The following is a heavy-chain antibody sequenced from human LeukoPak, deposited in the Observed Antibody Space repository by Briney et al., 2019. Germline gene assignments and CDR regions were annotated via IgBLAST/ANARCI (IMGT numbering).Heavy chain of an antibody. J-gene: IGHJ4*02. CDR2: IREDGSEK. V-gene: IGHV3-7*01. Sequence: GGSLRVSCAASGFTFSSSWMTWVRQAPRKGLEWVASIREDGSEKTSVDSVKGRFTISRDNAKNSLYLQMDSLRAEDTAVYYCARGPTNGQAFDYWGQGTLVSVSS. CDR3: ARGPTNGQAFDY. CDR1: GFTFSSSW. D-gene: IGHD2-8*01.